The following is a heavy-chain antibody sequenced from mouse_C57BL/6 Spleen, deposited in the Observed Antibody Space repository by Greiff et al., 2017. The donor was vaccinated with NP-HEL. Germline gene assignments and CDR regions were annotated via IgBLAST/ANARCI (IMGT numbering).Heavy chain of an antibody. CDR3: ARSYYYGSSSAWFAY. D-gene: IGHD1-1*01. CDR2: IWRGGST. Sequence: QVQLKESGPGLVQPSQSLSITCTVSGFSLTSYGVHWVRQSPGKGLEWLGVIWRGGSTDYNAAFISRLSISKDNSKSQVFFKMNSLQADDTAIYYCARSYYYGSSSAWFAYWGQGTLVTVSA. CDR1: GFSLTSYG. V-gene: IGHV2-2*01. J-gene: IGHJ3*01.